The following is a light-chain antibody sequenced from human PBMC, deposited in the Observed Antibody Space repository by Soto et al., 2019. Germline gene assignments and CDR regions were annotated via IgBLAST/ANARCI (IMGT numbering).Light chain of an antibody. J-gene: IGKJ2*01. V-gene: IGKV3-15*01. CDR3: QQDNNWPPYT. CDR1: QSVSGN. CDR2: GAS. Sequence: EIVMTQSPATLSVSPGERATLSCRASQSVSGNLAWYQQKPGQAPRRLIYGASTRATGIPARFSGSGSGTEFTLTISSLQSEDFAVYYCQQDNNWPPYTFGQGTKLEIK.